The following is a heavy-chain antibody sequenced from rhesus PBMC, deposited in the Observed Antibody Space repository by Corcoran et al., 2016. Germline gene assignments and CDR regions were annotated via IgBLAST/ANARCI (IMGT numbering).Heavy chain of an antibody. CDR3: ARGNTYFDY. CDR1: GGSISGYYY. J-gene: IGHJ4*01. V-gene: IGHV4-73*01. CDR2: IYGSSGRT. Sequence: QVKLQQWGDGLVKPSETLSLTCAVYGGSISGYYYWSCVRPPPGQGLEGIGYIYGSSGRTYYNPSLKSRVTISTDTSKNQFSLKRSAVTAADTAVYYCARGNTYFDYWGQGVLVTVSS. D-gene: IGHD1-38*01.